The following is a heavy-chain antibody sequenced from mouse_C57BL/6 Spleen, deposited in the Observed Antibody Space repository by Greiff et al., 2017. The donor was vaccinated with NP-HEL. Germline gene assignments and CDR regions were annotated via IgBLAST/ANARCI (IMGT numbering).Heavy chain of an antibody. J-gene: IGHJ3*01. CDR1: GYTFTSYD. CDR2: IYPRDGST. Sequence: VQLQQSGPELVKPGASVKLSCKASGYTFTSYDINWVKQRPGQGLEWIGWIYPRDGSTKYNEKFKGKATLTVDTSSSTADMELHSLTSADSAVYFCARRMDMRLGWFAYWGQGTLVTVSA. CDR3: ARRMDMRLGWFAY. V-gene: IGHV1-85*01. D-gene: IGHD2-3*01.